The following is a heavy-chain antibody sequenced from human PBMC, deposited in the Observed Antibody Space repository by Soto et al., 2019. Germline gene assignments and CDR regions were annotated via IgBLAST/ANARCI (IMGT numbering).Heavy chain of an antibody. D-gene: IGHD2-15*01. CDR1: GSTFTGYY. Sequence: ASVKVSCKASGSTFTGYYMHWVRQAPGQGLEWMGWINPNSGGTHYAQKFQGWVTMTRDTSISTAYMELSRLRSDDTAVYYCARECSCWSCYGTAGDAPSSCRQRTTVPV. J-gene: IGHJ3*02. CDR3: ARECSCWSCYGTAGDAPSS. V-gene: IGHV1-2*04. CDR2: INPNSGGT.